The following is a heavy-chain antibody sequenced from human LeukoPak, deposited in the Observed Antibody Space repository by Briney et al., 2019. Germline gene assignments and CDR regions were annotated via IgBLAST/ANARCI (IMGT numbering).Heavy chain of an antibody. Sequence: GGSLRLSCAASGFTFSSYIMNWVRQAPGKWLEWVSFISSRSSTIYYADSVKGRFTISRDNAKNSLYLQMNSLRDEDTAAYYCAREGIWSCDYWGQGTLVTVSS. CDR2: ISSRSSTI. J-gene: IGHJ4*02. V-gene: IGHV3-48*02. CDR3: AREGIWSCDY. D-gene: IGHD3-3*01. CDR1: GFTFSSYI.